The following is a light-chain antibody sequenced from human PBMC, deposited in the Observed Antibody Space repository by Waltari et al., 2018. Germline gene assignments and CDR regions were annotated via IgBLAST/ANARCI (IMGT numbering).Light chain of an antibody. CDR1: QGISSY. J-gene: IGKJ4*01. Sequence: AIRMTQSPSSFSASTGDRVTITCRASQGISSYLAWYQQKPGKAPKLLIYAASTLQSVVPSRFSGSGSGTDFTLTISCLQSEDFATYYCQQYYSYPDTFGGGTKVEIK. CDR2: AAS. CDR3: QQYYSYPDT. V-gene: IGKV1-8*01.